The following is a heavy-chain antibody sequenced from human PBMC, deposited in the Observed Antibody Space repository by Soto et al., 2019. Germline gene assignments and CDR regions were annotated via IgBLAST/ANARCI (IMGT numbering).Heavy chain of an antibody. CDR3: ARQPANYYDSSGYIDY. D-gene: IGHD3-22*01. Sequence: QVQLVESGGGVVQPGRSLRLSCAASGLTFSSYGMHWVRQAPGKGLEWVAVISYDGSNKYYADSVKGRFTISRDNSKNTLYLQMNSLRAEDTAVYYCARQPANYYDSSGYIDYWGQGTLVTVSS. CDR1: GLTFSSYG. V-gene: IGHV3-30*03. J-gene: IGHJ4*02. CDR2: ISYDGSNK.